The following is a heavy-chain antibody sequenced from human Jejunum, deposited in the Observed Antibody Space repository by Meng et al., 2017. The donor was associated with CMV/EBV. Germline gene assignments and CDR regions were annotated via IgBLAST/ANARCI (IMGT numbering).Heavy chain of an antibody. CDR3: ARVELFDGSDV. CDR2: SNSRGSI. V-gene: IGHV4-4*07. J-gene: IGHJ3*01. D-gene: IGHD2-15*01. CDR1: GASIREYY. Sequence: QVHLQASGPGLVRPAETLSLTCDVSGASIREYYWSWIRQPPGKGLEWIGHSNSRGSIKYNPPLRSRVTMSVDTSKGQVSLSLTSVTAADTAVNYCARVELFDGSDVWGQGTMVTVSS.